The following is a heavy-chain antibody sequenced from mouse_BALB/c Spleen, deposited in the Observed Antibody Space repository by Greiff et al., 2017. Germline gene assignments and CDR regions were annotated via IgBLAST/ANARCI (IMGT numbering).Heavy chain of an antibody. CDR2: IRSKSNNYAT. J-gene: IGHJ4*01. Sequence: EVQRVESGGGLVQPKGSLKLSCAASGFTFNTYAMHWVCQAPGKGLEWVARIRSKSNNYATYYADSVKDRFTISRDDSQSMLYLQMNNLKTEDTAMYYCVRERGEGYAMDYWGQGTSVTVSS. CDR1: GFTFNTYA. V-gene: IGHV10-3*03. CDR3: VRERGEGYAMDY.